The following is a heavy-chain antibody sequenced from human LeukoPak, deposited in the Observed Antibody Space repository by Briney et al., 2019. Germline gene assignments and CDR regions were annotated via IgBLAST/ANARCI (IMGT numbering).Heavy chain of an antibody. Sequence: ASVTVSCTSSGYTFTIYYMHWVRQAPGQGLEWMGIINPSGGSTSYAQKFQGGVTMTRDTSTSTVYMELSSLRSEDTAVYYCAREIVGATKGFDYWGQGTLVTVSS. CDR1: GYTFTIYY. V-gene: IGHV1-46*01. D-gene: IGHD1-26*01. CDR2: INPSGGST. J-gene: IGHJ4*02. CDR3: AREIVGATKGFDY.